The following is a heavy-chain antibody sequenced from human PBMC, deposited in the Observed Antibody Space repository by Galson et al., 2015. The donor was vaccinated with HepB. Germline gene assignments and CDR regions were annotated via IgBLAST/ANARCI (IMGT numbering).Heavy chain of an antibody. Sequence: SVKVSCKASGFPFTSYSTHWVRQAPGQRFEWMGWINAGNGNTKYSQYFQGRVTITRNTSASTVYMELRSLRSEGTAVYYCARAYYYDSSGPYYDAFDMWGQGTMVTVSS. CDR3: ARAYYYDSSGPYYDAFDM. V-gene: IGHV1-3*01. CDR1: GFPFTSYS. CDR2: INAGNGNT. J-gene: IGHJ3*02. D-gene: IGHD3-22*01.